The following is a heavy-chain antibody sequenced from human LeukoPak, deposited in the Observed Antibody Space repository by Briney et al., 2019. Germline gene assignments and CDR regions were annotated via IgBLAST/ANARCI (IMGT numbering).Heavy chain of an antibody. CDR3: ARDHRYAFDN. CDR1: GFNFIDYS. D-gene: IGHD5-12*01. Sequence: GSLRLSCSASGFNFIDYSMNWVRQAPGKGLEWISYIGISSGNTKYADSVKGRFTISRDKARNSLYLQMNSLRVEDTAMYYCARDHRYAFDNWGHGTLVTVSS. V-gene: IGHV3-48*01. CDR2: IGISSGNT. J-gene: IGHJ4*01.